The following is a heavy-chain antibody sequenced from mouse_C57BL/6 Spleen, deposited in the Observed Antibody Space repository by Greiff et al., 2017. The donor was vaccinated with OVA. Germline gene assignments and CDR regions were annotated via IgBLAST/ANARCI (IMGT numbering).Heavy chain of an antibody. CDR2: ISSGGDYI. CDR1: GFTFSSYA. V-gene: IGHV5-9-1*02. Sequence: EVKLQESGAGLVKPGGSLKLSCAASGFTFSSYAMSWVRQTPEKRLEWVAYISSGGDYIYYADTVKGRFTISRDNARNTLYLQMSSLKSEDTAMYYCTRGGFYNGYDAWFAYGGQGTLVTVSA. CDR3: TRGGFYNGYDAWFAY. D-gene: IGHD2-2*01. J-gene: IGHJ3*01.